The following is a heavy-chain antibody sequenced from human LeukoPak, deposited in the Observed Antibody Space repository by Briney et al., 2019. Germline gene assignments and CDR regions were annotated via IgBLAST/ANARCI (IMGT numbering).Heavy chain of an antibody. CDR1: GFTFSSYW. J-gene: IGHJ3*02. CDR2: INSDGSST. Sequence: GGSLRLSCAASGFTFSSYWMHWVRQAPGKGLVWVSRINSDGSSTSYADSVKGRFTISRDNAKNTLYLQMNSLRAEDTAVYYCAISCCSSTSCYWAAGDAFDIWGQGTMVTVSS. V-gene: IGHV3-74*01. D-gene: IGHD2-2*01. CDR3: AISCCSSTSCYWAAGDAFDI.